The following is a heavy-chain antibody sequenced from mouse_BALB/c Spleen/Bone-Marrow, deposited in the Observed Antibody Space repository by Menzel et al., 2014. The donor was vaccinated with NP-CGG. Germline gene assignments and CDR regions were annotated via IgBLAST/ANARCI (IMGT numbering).Heavy chain of an antibody. CDR1: GFTFTDNY. CDR2: IRNKANGYTT. CDR3: ARDSDWFAY. V-gene: IGHV7-3*02. Sequence: EVHLVESGGGLVQPGGSLRLSCATSGFTFTDNYMTWVRQPPGKAFEWLGFIRNKANGYTTEYSASVKGRFTISRDNSQSILYLQMNTLRAEDSATYYCARDSDWFAYWGQGTLVTVSA. J-gene: IGHJ3*01.